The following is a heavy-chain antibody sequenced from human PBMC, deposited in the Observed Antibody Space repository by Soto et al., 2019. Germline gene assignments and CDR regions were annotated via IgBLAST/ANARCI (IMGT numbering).Heavy chain of an antibody. V-gene: IGHV1-69*13. J-gene: IGHJ6*02. Sequence: SVKVSCKASGGTFSSYAISWVRQAPGQGLEWMGGIIPIFGTANYAQKCQGRVTITADESTSTAYMELSSLRSEDTAVYYCASGCTNGVCPSGGHYYGMDVWGQGTTVTVSS. CDR2: IIPIFGTA. CDR1: GGTFSSYA. CDR3: ASGCTNGVCPSGGHYYGMDV. D-gene: IGHD2-8*01.